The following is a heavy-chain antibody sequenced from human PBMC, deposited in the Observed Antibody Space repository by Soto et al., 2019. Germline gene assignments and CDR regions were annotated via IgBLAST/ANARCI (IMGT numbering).Heavy chain of an antibody. CDR3: ARSPTIIAVAGPGNYFDY. Sequence: QVQLQQWGAGLLKPSETLSLTCAVYGGSFSGYYWSWIRQPPGKGLEWIGEINHSGSTNYNPSLKSRVTISVDTSKNQFSLRLSSVTAADTAVYYCARSPTIIAVAGPGNYFDYWGQGTLVTVSS. J-gene: IGHJ4*02. CDR1: GGSFSGYY. CDR2: INHSGST. D-gene: IGHD6-19*01. V-gene: IGHV4-34*01.